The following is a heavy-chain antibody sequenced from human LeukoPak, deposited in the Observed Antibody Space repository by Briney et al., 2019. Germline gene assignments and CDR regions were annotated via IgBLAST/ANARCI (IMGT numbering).Heavy chain of an antibody. CDR1: GYTFTGYY. CDR2: INPNSGGT. V-gene: IGHV1-2*02. Sequence: ASAKVSCKASGYTFTGYYMHRVRQAPGQGIEWMGWINPNSGGTNYAQKFQGRVTMTRDTSISTAYMELSRLRSDDTAVYYCARYSGSYPFDYWGQGTLVTVSS. D-gene: IGHD1-26*01. J-gene: IGHJ4*02. CDR3: ARYSGSYPFDY.